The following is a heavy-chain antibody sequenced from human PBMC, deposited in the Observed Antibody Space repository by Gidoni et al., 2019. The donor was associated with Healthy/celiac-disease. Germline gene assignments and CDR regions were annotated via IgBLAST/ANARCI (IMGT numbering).Heavy chain of an antibody. CDR3: ASQYGGNDY. J-gene: IGHJ4*02. CDR2: ISAYNGNT. D-gene: IGHD2-15*01. Sequence: PGQGLEWMGWISAYNGNTNYAQKLQGRVTMTTDTSTSTAYMELRSLRSDDTAVYYCASQYGGNDYWGQGTLVTVSS. V-gene: IGHV1-18*01.